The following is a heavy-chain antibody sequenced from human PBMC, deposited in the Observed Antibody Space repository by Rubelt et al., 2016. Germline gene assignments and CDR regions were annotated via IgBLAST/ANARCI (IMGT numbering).Heavy chain of an antibody. J-gene: IGHJ6*02. CDR2: IIPILGIA. D-gene: IGHD4-17*01. V-gene: IGHV1-69*02. CDR3: ATDYGDYTPSYYYYGMDV. Sequence: GLEWMGRIIPILGIANYAQKFQGRVTITADKSTSTAYMELSSLRSEDTAVYYCATDYGDYTPSYYYYGMDVWGQGTTVTVSS.